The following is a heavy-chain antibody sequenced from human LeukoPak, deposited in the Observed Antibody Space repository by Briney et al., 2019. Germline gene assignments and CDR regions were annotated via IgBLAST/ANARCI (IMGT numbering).Heavy chain of an antibody. J-gene: IGHJ5*02. CDR1: GFTFSSYS. Sequence: GVSLRLSCAASGFTFSSYSMNWVRQAPGKGLEWVSSISSSSSYIYYADSVKGRFTISRDNAKNSLYLQMNSLRAEDTAVYYCARDLKTSYGSGSYPRDNWFDPWGQGTLVTVSS. CDR3: ARDLKTSYGSGSYPRDNWFDP. CDR2: ISSSSSYI. V-gene: IGHV3-21*01. D-gene: IGHD3-10*01.